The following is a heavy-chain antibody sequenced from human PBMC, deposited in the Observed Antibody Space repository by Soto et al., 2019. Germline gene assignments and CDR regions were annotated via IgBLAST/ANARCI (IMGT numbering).Heavy chain of an antibody. CDR2: IIPIFGTA. V-gene: IGHV1-69*12. D-gene: IGHD3-22*01. Sequence: QVQLVQSGAEVKKPGSSVKVSCKASGGTFSSYAISWVRQAPGQGLEWMGGIIPIFGTANYAQKFQGRVTITGDESTRTAYMELSSLGSEDTAVYYCARNARVHYYDSSGYYPPDWYFDLWGRGTLVTVSS. J-gene: IGHJ2*01. CDR1: GGTFSSYA. CDR3: ARNARVHYYDSSGYYPPDWYFDL.